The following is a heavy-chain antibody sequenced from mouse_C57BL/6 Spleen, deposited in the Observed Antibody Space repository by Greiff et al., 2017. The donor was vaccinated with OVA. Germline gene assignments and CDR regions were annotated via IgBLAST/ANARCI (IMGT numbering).Heavy chain of an antibody. CDR1: GFSLTSYA. CDR2: IWTGGGT. V-gene: IGHV2-9-1*01. J-gene: IGHJ3*01. D-gene: IGHD2-4*01. CDR3: ARREYDYDGAWFAY. Sequence: QVQLKESGPGLVAPSQSLSITCTVSGFSLTSYAISWVRQPPGKGLEWLGVIWTGGGTNYNSALKSKLSISKYNSKSQVFLKMNSLQTDDTAMYYCARREYDYDGAWFAYWGQGTLVTVSA.